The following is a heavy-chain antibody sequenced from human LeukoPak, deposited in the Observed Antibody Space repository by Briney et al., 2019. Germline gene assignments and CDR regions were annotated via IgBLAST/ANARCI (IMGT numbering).Heavy chain of an antibody. V-gene: IGHV1-69*01. Sequence: SVKVSCKASGGTFSSYAISWVRQAPGQGLEWMGGIIPIFGTANYAQKFQGRVTITADESTSTAYMELSSLRSEDTAVYYCAGGYCSSTSCLDYYYYMDVWGKGTTVTVSS. J-gene: IGHJ6*03. CDR3: AGGYCSSTSCLDYYYYMDV. CDR2: IIPIFGTA. D-gene: IGHD2-2*03. CDR1: GGTFSSYA.